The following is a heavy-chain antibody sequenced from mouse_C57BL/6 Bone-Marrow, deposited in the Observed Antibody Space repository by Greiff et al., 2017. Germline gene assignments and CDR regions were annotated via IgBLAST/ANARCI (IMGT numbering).Heavy chain of an antibody. J-gene: IGHJ4*01. CDR1: GYAFSSSW. D-gene: IGHD1-1*01. CDR3: ARPGSSPSYAMDY. V-gene: IGHV1-82*01. Sequence: VQLQQSGPELVKPGASVKISCKASGYAFSSSWMNWVKQRPGKGLEWIGRIYPGDGDTNYNGKFKGKATLTADKSSSTAYMQLSSLTSEDSAVYFCARPGSSPSYAMDYWGQGTSVTVSS. CDR2: IYPGDGDT.